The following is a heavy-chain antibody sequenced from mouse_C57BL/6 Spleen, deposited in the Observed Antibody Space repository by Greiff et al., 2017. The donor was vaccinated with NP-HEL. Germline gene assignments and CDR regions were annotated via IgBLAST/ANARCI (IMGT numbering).Heavy chain of an antibody. CDR2: INPNNGGT. J-gene: IGHJ1*03. V-gene: IGHV1-26*01. D-gene: IGHD1-1*01. CDR3: AGYGSSHWYFDV. Sequence: VQLQQSGPELVKPGASVKISCKASGYTFTDYYMNWVKQSHGKSLEWIGDINPNNGGTSYNQKFKGKATLTVDKSSSTAYMELRSLTSEDSAVDFCAGYGSSHWYFDVWGTGTTVTVSS. CDR1: GYTFTDYY.